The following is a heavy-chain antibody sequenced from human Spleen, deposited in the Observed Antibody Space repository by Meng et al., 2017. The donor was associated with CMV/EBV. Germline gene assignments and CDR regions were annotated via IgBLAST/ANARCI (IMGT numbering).Heavy chain of an antibody. CDR3: ARAPLYGGDGWFDP. V-gene: IGHV1-18*01. Sequence: KPSGYTFTSYGISWVRQAPGQGLEWMGWISAYNGNTNYAQKLQGRVTMTTDTSTSTAYMELRSLRSDDTAVYYCARAPLYGGDGWFDPWGQGTLVTVSS. CDR2: ISAYNGNT. D-gene: IGHD4/OR15-4a*01. CDR1: GYTFTSYG. J-gene: IGHJ5*02.